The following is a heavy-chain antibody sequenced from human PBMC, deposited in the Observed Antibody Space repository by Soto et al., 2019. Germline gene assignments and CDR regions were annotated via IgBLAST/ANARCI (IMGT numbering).Heavy chain of an antibody. CDR1: GYTFTSYG. V-gene: IGHV1-18*01. J-gene: IGHJ4*02. D-gene: IGHD1-26*01. Sequence: QVQLVQSGAEVKKPGASVNVSCTASGYTFTSYGVNWGRQAPGQGLEWMGWISAYNGNTNYAQKLQCSVTMTTHTSTRTTYMELRSLGSDDTAVYYCARDRGSYALDYWGQGTLVTVSS. CDR2: ISAYNGNT. CDR3: ARDRGSYALDY.